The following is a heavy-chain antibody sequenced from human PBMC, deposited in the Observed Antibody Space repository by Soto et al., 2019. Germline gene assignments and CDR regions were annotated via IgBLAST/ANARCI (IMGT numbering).Heavy chain of an antibody. J-gene: IGHJ6*02. CDR2: IYHSGST. CDR3: ARQTGTYYYYYGMDV. CDR1: GGSISSGGYS. D-gene: IGHD3-9*01. Sequence: KPPETLSLTCAVSGGSISSGGYSWSWIRQPPGKGLEWIGYIYHSGSTYYNPPLKSRVTISVDRSKNQFSLKLSSVTAADTAVYYCARQTGTYYYYYGMDVWGQGTTVTVSS. V-gene: IGHV4-30-2*01.